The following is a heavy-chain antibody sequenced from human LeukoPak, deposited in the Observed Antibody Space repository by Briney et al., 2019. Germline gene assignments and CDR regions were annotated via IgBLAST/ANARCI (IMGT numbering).Heavy chain of an antibody. J-gene: IGHJ5*02. Sequence: GASVKVSCKASGYTFTGYYMHWVRQAPGQGLEWMGWINPNSGGTNYAQKFQGRVTITRDTSISKAYMELSRLRSDDTAVYYCARKPLWANWFDPWGQGTLVTVSS. CDR1: GYTFTGYY. V-gene: IGHV1-2*02. CDR2: INPNSGGT. CDR3: ARKPLWANWFDP. D-gene: IGHD3-16*01.